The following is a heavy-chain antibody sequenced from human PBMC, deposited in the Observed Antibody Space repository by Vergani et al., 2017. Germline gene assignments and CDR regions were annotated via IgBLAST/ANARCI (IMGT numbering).Heavy chain of an antibody. CDR2: INHSGST. Sequence: QVQLQQWGAGLLKPSETLSLTCTVSGGSISSYYWSWIRQPPGKGLEWIGEINHSGSTNYNPSLKSRVTISVDTSKNQFSLKLSSVTAADTAVYYCARGKRKWELLEGRAFDPWGQGTLVTVSS. J-gene: IGHJ5*02. D-gene: IGHD1-26*01. V-gene: IGHV4-34*01. CDR3: ARGKRKWELLEGRAFDP. CDR1: GGSISSYY.